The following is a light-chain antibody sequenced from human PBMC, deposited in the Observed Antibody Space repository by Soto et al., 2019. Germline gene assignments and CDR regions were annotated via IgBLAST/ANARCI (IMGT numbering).Light chain of an antibody. CDR2: DAS. V-gene: IGKV1-5*01. Sequence: DIHMTQSPSTLSASVGDRVTISCRASQNIFTYLAWYQQKPGKAPKLLIFDASTLQSGVPPRFSGSGYGTEFTLTSSSLQPDDFATYYCQHYTLYSASFGPGTKV. J-gene: IGKJ1*01. CDR3: QHYTLYSAS. CDR1: QNIFTY.